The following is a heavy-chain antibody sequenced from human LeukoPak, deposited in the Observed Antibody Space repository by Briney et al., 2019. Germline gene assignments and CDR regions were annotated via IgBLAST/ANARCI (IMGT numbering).Heavy chain of an antibody. Sequence: GESLKISCKGSGYSFTSYWIGWVRQMPGKGLEWMGIIYPGDSDTRYSPSFQGQVTISADKSISTAYLQWSSLKASDTAMYYCARAGCSGGSCYVRAVGWFDPWGQGTLVTVSS. V-gene: IGHV5-51*01. CDR3: ARAGCSGGSCYVRAVGWFDP. CDR1: GYSFTSYW. D-gene: IGHD2-15*01. J-gene: IGHJ5*02. CDR2: IYPGDSDT.